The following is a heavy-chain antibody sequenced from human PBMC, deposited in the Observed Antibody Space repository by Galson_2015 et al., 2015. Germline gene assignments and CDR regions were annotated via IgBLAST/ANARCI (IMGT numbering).Heavy chain of an antibody. Sequence: LRLSCAASGFSVNSNYMSWARQAPGKGLEWVSFIYNDGGTYYADSVKGRFTISRDNSKHTLYLQMNSLRVEDTAVYYCARDPEGAPNACDIRGQGTMVTVSS. CDR3: ARDPEGAPNACDI. CDR1: GFSVNSNY. V-gene: IGHV3-53*01. D-gene: IGHD1-26*01. J-gene: IGHJ3*02. CDR2: IYNDGGT.